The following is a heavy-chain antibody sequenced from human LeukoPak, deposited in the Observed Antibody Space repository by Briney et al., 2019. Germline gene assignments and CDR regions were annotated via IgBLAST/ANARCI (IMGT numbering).Heavy chain of an antibody. D-gene: IGHD2-8*02. V-gene: IGHV1-46*01. CDR1: GYTFTNYY. CDR2: INPTGGST. J-gene: IGHJ4*02. CDR3: AREESGGYFDY. Sequence: ASVKVSCKASGYTFTNYYMHWVRQAPGQGLEWMGLINPTGGSTNYAQKFRGRVTMTRDTSTTTVYMELSSLRSEDTAVYYCAREESGGYFDYWGQGTLVTVS.